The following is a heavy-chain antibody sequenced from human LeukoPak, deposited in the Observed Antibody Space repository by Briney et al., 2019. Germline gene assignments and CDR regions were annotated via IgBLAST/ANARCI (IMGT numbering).Heavy chain of an antibody. D-gene: IGHD6-6*01. J-gene: IGHJ6*03. V-gene: IGHV4-59*01. CDR2: IYYSGST. CDR1: GGSISSYY. Sequence: MPSETLSLTCTVSGGSISSYYWSWIRQPPGKGLEWIGYIYYSGSTNYNPSLKSRVTISVDTSKNQFSLKLSAVTAADTAVYYCARGYSSSSPFYYYYYMDVWGKGTTVTVSS. CDR3: ARGYSSSSPFYYYYYMDV.